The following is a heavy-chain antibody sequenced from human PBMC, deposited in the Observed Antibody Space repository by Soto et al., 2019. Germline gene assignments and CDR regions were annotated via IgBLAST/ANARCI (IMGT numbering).Heavy chain of an antibody. Sequence: QVQLVQSGAEVKKPGASVKVSCKASGYTLTSYDINWVRQATGQGLEWMGWMNPNSGDRGYAQKFQGRVTMTGNTSISTAYMELRSLRSEDSAVYYCARGSSFGELGNFDYGLDVWGQGTTVTVSS. CDR3: ARGSSFGELGNFDYGLDV. CDR1: GYTLTSYD. J-gene: IGHJ6*02. CDR2: MNPNSGDR. D-gene: IGHD3-10*01. V-gene: IGHV1-8*01.